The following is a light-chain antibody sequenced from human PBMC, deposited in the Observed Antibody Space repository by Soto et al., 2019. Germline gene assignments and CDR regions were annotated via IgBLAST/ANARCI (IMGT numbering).Light chain of an antibody. Sequence: DIVMTQSPLSLPVTPGEPASISCRSSQSLLHSNGYNYLDWYLQKPGQSPQLLIYLGSNRASGVPDRFSRSGSGTDFTLKISRVEAEDVGVYYCMQALQTPTFGPGTKVDIK. CDR2: LGS. V-gene: IGKV2-28*01. CDR3: MQALQTPT. J-gene: IGKJ3*01. CDR1: QSLLHSNGYNY.